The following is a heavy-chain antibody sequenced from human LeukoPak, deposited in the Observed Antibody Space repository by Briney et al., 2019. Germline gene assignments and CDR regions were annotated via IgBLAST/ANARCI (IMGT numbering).Heavy chain of an antibody. V-gene: IGHV3-74*01. CDR1: GFTFSSYW. J-gene: IGHJ4*02. CDR2: IKGDGSST. CDR3: ARDGYSFGHDFDY. Sequence: GGSLRLSCAASGFTFSSYWMRWVRHTPGKGLVWVSRIKGDGSSTSYADSVKGRFTISRDNAKNTLYLQMNSLRAEDTAVYYCARDGYSFGHDFDYWGQGTLVIVSS. D-gene: IGHD5-18*01.